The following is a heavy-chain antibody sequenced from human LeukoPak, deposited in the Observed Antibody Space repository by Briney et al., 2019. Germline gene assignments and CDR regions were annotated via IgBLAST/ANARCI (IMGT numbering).Heavy chain of an antibody. V-gene: IGHV1-2*02. CDR3: ARGVVVTATLYYYYGMDV. D-gene: IGHD2-21*02. CDR1: GYTSTGYY. J-gene: IGHJ6*02. Sequence: GASVKVSCKASGYTSTGYYMHWVRQAPGQGLEWMGWINPNSGGTNYAQKFQGRVTMTRDTSISTAYMELSRLRSDDTAVYYCARGVVVTATLYYYYGMDVWGQGTTVTVSS. CDR2: INPNSGGT.